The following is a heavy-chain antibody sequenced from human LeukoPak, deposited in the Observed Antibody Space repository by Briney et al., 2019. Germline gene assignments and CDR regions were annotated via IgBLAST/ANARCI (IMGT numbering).Heavy chain of an antibody. D-gene: IGHD4-17*01. CDR2: INPNSGGA. J-gene: IGHJ4*02. Sequence: GASVKVSCKASGYTFTGYYMHWVRQAPGQGLEWRGWINPNSGGAKYAQKFQGRVTMTRDTSINTAYMELSRLKSDDTAIYYCARVSATVPTHWGQGTLLTVSS. CDR1: GYTFTGYY. V-gene: IGHV1-2*02. CDR3: ARVSATVPTH.